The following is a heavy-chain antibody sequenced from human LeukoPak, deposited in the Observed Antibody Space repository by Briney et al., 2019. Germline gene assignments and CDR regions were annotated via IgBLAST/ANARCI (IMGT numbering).Heavy chain of an antibody. CDR2: ITFSSTYI. Sequence: KPGGSLRLSCAASGFTFRSYTMSWVSQAPGKGLEWVSSITFSSTYIYYADAVNGRITISRDNAKNSLYLQMNSLRAEDTAVYYCARDKYFGITMVRGDFDYWGHGTLVTVSS. V-gene: IGHV3-21*01. CDR1: GFTFRSYT. CDR3: ARDKYFGITMVRGDFDY. D-gene: IGHD3-10*01. J-gene: IGHJ4*01.